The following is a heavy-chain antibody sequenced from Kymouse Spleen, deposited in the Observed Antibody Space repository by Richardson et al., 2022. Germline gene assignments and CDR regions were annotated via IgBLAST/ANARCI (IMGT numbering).Heavy chain of an antibody. V-gene: IGHV3-15*01. CDR1: GFTFSNAW. CDR2: IKSKTDGGTT. D-gene: IGHD3-10*01. J-gene: IGHJ1*01. Sequence: EVQLVESGGGLVKPGGSLRLSCAASGFTFSNAWMSWVRQAPGKGLEWVGRIKSKTDGGTTDYAAPVKGRFTISRDDSKNTLYLQMNSLKTEDTAVYYCTTEILLWFGEGAEYFQHWGQGTLVTVSS. CDR3: TTEILLWFGEGAEYFQH.